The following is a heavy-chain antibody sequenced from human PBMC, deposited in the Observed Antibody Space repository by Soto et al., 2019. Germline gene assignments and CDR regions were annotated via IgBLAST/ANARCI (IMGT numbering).Heavy chain of an antibody. J-gene: IGHJ4*02. V-gene: IGHV3-30-3*01. CDR1: GFTFSSYA. D-gene: IGHD3-3*01. Sequence: QVQLVESGGGVVQPGRSLRLSCAASGFTFSSYAMHWVRQAPGKGLEWVAVISYDGSNKYYADSVKGRFTISRDNSKNTLYLQMNSLSAEDTAVYYCARGGYDFWSGSSYFDYWGQGTLVTVSS. CDR3: ARGGYDFWSGSSYFDY. CDR2: ISYDGSNK.